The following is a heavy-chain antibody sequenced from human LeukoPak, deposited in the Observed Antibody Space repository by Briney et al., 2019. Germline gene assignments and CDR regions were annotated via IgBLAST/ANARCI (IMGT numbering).Heavy chain of an antibody. Sequence: ASVKVSCKVSGYTLTELSMHWVRQAPGKGLEWMGSFDPEDDERIYAQKFQGRVTMTRDMSTSTVYMELSSLRSEDTAVYYCARGNYDYYYYMDVWGKGTTVTVSS. CDR3: ARGNYDYYYYMDV. V-gene: IGHV1-24*01. J-gene: IGHJ6*03. CDR1: GYTLTELS. CDR2: FDPEDDER.